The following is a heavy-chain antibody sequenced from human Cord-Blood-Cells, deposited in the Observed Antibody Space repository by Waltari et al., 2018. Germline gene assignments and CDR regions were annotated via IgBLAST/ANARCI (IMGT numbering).Heavy chain of an antibody. D-gene: IGHD6-6*01. J-gene: IGHJ3*02. CDR1: GYPLTELA. CDR2: FDPEDGET. CDR3: ATGLYSSSSTDAFDI. Sequence: QVQLVQSGAEVQKPGASVKVSCKVSGYPLTELALHWVRQSPGKGLEWMGGFDPEDGETIYAQKFQGRVTMTEDTSTDTAYMELSSLRSEDTAVYYCATGLYSSSSTDAFDIWGQGTMVTVSS. V-gene: IGHV1-24*01.